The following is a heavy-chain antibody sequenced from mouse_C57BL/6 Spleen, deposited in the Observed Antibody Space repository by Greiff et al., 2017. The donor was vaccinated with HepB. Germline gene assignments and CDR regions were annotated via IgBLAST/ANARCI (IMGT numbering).Heavy chain of an antibody. CDR1: GYTFTSYW. CDR2: IDPSDSYT. Sequence: QVQLKQPGAELVKPGASVKLSCKASGYTFTSYWMQWVKQRPGQGLEWIGEIDPSDSYTNYNQKFKGKATLTVDTSSSTAYMQLSSLTSEDSAVYYCALLPPYAMDYWGQGTSVTVSS. V-gene: IGHV1-50*01. D-gene: IGHD1-1*01. J-gene: IGHJ4*01. CDR3: ALLPPYAMDY.